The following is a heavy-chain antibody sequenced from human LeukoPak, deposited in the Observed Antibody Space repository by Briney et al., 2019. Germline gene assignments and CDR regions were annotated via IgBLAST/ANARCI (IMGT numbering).Heavy chain of an antibody. J-gene: IGHJ4*02. CDR3: ARVGYYYGSGSYYKEDFDY. V-gene: IGHV1-69*13. D-gene: IGHD3-10*01. CDR1: GYTFTSYA. Sequence: ASVKVSCKASGYTFTSYAMNWVRQAPGQGLEWMGGIIPIFGTANYAQKFQGRVTITADESTSTAYMELSSLRSEDTAVYYCARVGYYYGSGSYYKEDFDYWGQGTLVTVSS. CDR2: IIPIFGTA.